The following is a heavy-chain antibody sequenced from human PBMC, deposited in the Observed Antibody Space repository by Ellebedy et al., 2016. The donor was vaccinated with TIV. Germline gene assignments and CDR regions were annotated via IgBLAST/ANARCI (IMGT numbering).Heavy chain of an antibody. D-gene: IGHD7-27*01. CDR2: ASDGGST. CDR1: GDSISDYY. Sequence: MPSETLSLTCTVSGDSISDYYWSWIRQPAGKGLEWIAYASDGGSTVYNPSLKSRATLLLDTSKNQFSLSLTSVTAADTAVYYCAKRSGAAFFDYWGPGLLVTVSS. J-gene: IGHJ4*02. CDR3: AKRSGAAFFDY. V-gene: IGHV4-59*08.